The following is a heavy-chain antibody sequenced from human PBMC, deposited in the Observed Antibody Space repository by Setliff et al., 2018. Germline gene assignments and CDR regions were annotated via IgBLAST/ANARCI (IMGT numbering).Heavy chain of an antibody. D-gene: IGHD5-18*01. J-gene: IGHJ2*01. Sequence: ASVKVSCKASGDTFSTYALNWVRQAPGQGFEWMGRIIPMFEKTNYAQKFQGRVTITADESTTTAYMEVSSLRSDDTAVYYCATIYGYNSLDWYSDLWGRGTLVTVSS. CDR2: IIPMFEKT. CDR3: ATIYGYNSLDWYSDL. CDR1: GDTFSTYA. V-gene: IGHV1-69*13.